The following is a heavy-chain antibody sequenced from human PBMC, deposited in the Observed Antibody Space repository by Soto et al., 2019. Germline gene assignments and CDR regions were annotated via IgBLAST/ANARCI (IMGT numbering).Heavy chain of an antibody. J-gene: IGHJ4*02. CDR3: ARDKGKVHFDY. Sequence: QVQLVESGGGVVQPGRSLRISCAASGFTFSRYGMHWVRQAPGKGLEWVAAIWYDGSNKYYADSVKGRFTISRDNSRDTLYLQMNSLRVEDTAVYYCARDKGKVHFDYWGQGTLVTVSA. CDR1: GFTFSRYG. V-gene: IGHV3-33*01. CDR2: IWYDGSNK. D-gene: IGHD3-10*01.